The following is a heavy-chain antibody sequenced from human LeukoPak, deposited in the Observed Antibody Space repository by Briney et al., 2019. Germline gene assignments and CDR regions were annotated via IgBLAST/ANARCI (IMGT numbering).Heavy chain of an antibody. Sequence: GASVKVSCKASGYTFTSYYIHWVRQAPGQGLEWMGLINPSGGRTNYAQRFQGRVTMTRDMSTSIVYMELSSLRSEDTAVYYCARDYYGSGSYIFDYWGQGTLVTVSS. D-gene: IGHD3-10*01. CDR3: ARDYYGSGSYIFDY. CDR2: INPSGGRT. V-gene: IGHV1-46*01. J-gene: IGHJ4*02. CDR1: GYTFTSYY.